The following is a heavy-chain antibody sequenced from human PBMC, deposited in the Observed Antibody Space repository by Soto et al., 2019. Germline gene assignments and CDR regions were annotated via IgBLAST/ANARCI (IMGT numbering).Heavy chain of an antibody. CDR3: ARSRSITYYDFWSGYLPDYGMEV. CDR1: GYTFTSYD. CDR2: MNPNSGNT. J-gene: IGHJ6*02. Sequence: ASVKVSCKASGYTFTSYDINWVRQATGQGLEWMGWMNPNSGNTGYAQKFQGRVTMTRNTSISTAYMELSSLRSEDTAVYYCARSRSITYYDFWSGYLPDYGMEVWGQGTTVTV. D-gene: IGHD3-3*01. V-gene: IGHV1-8*01.